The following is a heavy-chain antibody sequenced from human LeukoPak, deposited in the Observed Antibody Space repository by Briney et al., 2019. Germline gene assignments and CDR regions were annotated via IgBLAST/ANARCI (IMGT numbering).Heavy chain of an antibody. CDR2: IKSKTDGGTT. D-gene: IGHD3-16*02. Sequence: GGSLRLSCAASGFTFSNAWMSWVRQAPGKGLEWVGRIKSKTDGGTTDYAAPVKGRFTISRDDSKNTLYLQMNSLKTEDTAVYYCTTDAGDYVWGSYRYVDYWGQGTLVTVSS. CDR1: GFTFSNAW. V-gene: IGHV3-15*01. CDR3: TTDAGDYVWGSYRYVDY. J-gene: IGHJ4*02.